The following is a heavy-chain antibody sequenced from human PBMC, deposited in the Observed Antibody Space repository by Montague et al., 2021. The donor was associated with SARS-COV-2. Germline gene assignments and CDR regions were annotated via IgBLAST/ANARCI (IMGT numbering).Heavy chain of an antibody. Sequence: CAIPGDSVSSNRAAWNWIRQSPSRGLEWLGRTYYRSKWYNDYAVSVKSRITINPDTSKNQFSLQLNSVTPEDTAVYYCARGLWFGELLYYYYYYGMDVWGQGTTVTVSS. CDR2: TYYRSKWYN. J-gene: IGHJ6*02. CDR1: GDSVSSNRAA. D-gene: IGHD3-10*01. CDR3: ARGLWFGELLYYYYYYGMDV. V-gene: IGHV6-1*01.